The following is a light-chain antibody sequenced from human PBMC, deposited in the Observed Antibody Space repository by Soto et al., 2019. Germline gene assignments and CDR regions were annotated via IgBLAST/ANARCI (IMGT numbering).Light chain of an antibody. CDR2: GAS. J-gene: IGKJ1*01. CDR1: QSISSK. V-gene: IGKV3-15*01. CDR3: QQYNNWPWT. Sequence: EIVMTQSPATLSVSPGERATLSCRASQSISSKLAWYQQRPGQTPRLLIYGASTRATGIPGRFSGSGSGTEFTLTISSLQSEDFAVYFCQQYNNWPWTFGQGTNVEVK.